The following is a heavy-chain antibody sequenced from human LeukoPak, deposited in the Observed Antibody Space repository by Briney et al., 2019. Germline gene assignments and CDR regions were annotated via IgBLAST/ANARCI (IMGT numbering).Heavy chain of an antibody. V-gene: IGHV1-69*13. CDR3: ARDAAIYDSNGYYYLW. CDR1: GGTFIRYA. D-gene: IGHD3-22*01. CDR2: IIPIFGTA. Sequence: SVKVSCKASGGTFIRYAISWVRQAPGQGLEWMGGIIPIFGTANYAQKFQGRVTITADESTSTAYMELSSLRSDDTAVYYCARDAAIYDSNGYYYLWWGQGTLVTVSS. J-gene: IGHJ4*02.